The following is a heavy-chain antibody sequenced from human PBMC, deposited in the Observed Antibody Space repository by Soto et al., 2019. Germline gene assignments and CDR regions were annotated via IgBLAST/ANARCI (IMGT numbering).Heavy chain of an antibody. D-gene: IGHD3-22*01. J-gene: IGHJ4*02. CDR1: GFTFNGAW. CDR2: VKSKVDGETI. V-gene: IGHV3-15*07. Sequence: EVQLVESGGGLVEPGGSLRLSCAASGFTFNGAWMNWVRQGPGKGLEWVGRVKSKVDGETIDYAAPVKGRFTISRDDSRNTVYLQMNSLSTEDTAMYYCAADLPDRGAYAFVYWGQGALVTVSS. CDR3: AADLPDRGAYAFVY.